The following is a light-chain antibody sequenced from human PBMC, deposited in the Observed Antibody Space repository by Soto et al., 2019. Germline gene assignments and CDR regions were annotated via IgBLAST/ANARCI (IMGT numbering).Light chain of an antibody. V-gene: IGKV3-20*01. J-gene: IGKJ1*01. Sequence: EIVLTQSPGTLSLSPGERATLSCRASQSVSSSYLAWYQQKPGQAPRLLIYGASSRATGIPDRFSGSGSGTDFTITISRLEPEDFAVYYCQHFGGSPTSPTWTFGQGTKVEIK. CDR2: GAS. CDR1: QSVSSSY. CDR3: QHFGGSPTSPTWT.